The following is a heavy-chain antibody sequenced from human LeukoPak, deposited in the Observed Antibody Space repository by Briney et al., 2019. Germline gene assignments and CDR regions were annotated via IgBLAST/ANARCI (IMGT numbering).Heavy chain of an antibody. CDR3: AKDLGYGSGSYYKGHDY. V-gene: IGHV3-30*02. J-gene: IGHJ4*02. Sequence: GGSLRLSCAASGFTFSTYGMHWVRQAPGKGLEWVAFIRYDGSNKYYADSVKGRYTISRDNSKNTLYLQMNSLRAEDTAVYYCAKDLGYGSGSYYKGHDYWGQGTLVTVSS. CDR2: IRYDGSNK. CDR1: GFTFSTYG. D-gene: IGHD3-10*01.